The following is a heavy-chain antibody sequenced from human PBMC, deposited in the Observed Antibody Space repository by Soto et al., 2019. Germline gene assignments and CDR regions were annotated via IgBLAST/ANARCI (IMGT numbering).Heavy chain of an antibody. Sequence: QVQLVQSGAEVKRPGASVKVSCKASGYTFNTYAMHWVRQAPGQRLEWMGWINAGNGHTEYLQKLQGRVTMTSDTSASTAYKELISLRSEDTAVYYCARGIGLTYCSGGSCYSNYYFYMDVWGKGTTVTFSS. D-gene: IGHD2-15*01. V-gene: IGHV1-3*01. CDR3: ARGIGLTYCSGGSCYSNYYFYMDV. CDR2: INAGNGHT. J-gene: IGHJ6*03. CDR1: GYTFNTYA.